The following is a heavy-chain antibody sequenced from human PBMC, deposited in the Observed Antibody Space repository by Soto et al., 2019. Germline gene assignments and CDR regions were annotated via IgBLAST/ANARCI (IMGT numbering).Heavy chain of an antibody. CDR3: ARSLRQYYYYYYMDV. D-gene: IGHD3-16*02. CDR2: IYYSGST. V-gene: IGHV4-59*01. Sequence: SETLSLTCTVSGGSISSYYWSWIRQPPGKGLEWIGYIYYSGSTNYNPSLKSRVTISVDTSKNQFSLKLSSVTAADTAVYYCARSLRQYYYYYYMDVWGKGTTVTVSS. CDR1: GGSISSYY. J-gene: IGHJ6*03.